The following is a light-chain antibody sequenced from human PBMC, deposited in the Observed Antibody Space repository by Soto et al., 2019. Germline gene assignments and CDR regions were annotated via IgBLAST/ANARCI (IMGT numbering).Light chain of an antibody. J-gene: IGKJ4*01. CDR1: QSVSSSY. Sequence: EIVLTQSPGTLSLSPGERATLSCRASQSVSSSYLAWYQQKPGQAPRLLIYCASSRATGIPGRFSGSGSGTDFSLTISRLEPEDFAIYYCQHYGSSRFGGGTKIQIK. CDR3: QHYGSSR. CDR2: CAS. V-gene: IGKV3-20*01.